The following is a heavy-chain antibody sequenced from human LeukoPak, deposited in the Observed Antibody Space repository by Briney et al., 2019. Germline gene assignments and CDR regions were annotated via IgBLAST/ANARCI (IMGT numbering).Heavy chain of an antibody. V-gene: IGHV1-2*02. D-gene: IGHD1-26*01. J-gene: IGHJ5*02. Sequence: ASVKVSCKASGYTFTDYYIHWVRQAPGQGLEWVAWINPNNGDPNYAQKFQGRVTVTRDTSISTAYMELSRLTSDDTAVYYCVGGVGSPNWFDPWGQGTRVIVSS. CDR2: INPNNGDP. CDR3: VGGVGSPNWFDP. CDR1: GYTFTDYY.